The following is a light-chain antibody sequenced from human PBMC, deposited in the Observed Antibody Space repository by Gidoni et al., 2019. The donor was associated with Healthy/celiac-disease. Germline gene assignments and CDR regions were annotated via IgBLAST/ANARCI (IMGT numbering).Light chain of an antibody. Sequence: SSELTQPPSVSVSPGQTARITCSGDALPKQYAYWYQQKPGQPPVLVIYKDSERPSGIPERFAGSSSGTTVTLTISGVQAEDEADYYCQSADSSGTYVFGTGTKVTVL. CDR1: ALPKQY. CDR3: QSADSSGTYV. J-gene: IGLJ1*01. CDR2: KDS. V-gene: IGLV3-25*03.